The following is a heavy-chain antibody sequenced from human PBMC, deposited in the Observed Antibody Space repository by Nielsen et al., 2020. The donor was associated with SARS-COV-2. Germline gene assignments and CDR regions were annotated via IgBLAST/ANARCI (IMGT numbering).Heavy chain of an antibody. CDR3: ARVSGSSEGDY. Sequence: GGSLRLSCAASGFTFSSYAMHWVRQAPGKGLEWVSYISSSSSSIYYADSVKGRFAISRDNAKNSLYLQMNSLRAEDTAVYYCARVSGSSEGDYWGQGTLVIVSS. CDR2: ISSSSSSI. D-gene: IGHD1-26*01. J-gene: IGHJ4*02. V-gene: IGHV3-48*01. CDR1: GFTFSSYA.